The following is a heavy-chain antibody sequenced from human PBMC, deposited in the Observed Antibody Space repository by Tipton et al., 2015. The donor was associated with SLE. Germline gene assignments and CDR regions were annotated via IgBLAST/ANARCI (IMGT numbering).Heavy chain of an antibody. Sequence: TLSLTCAVYGGSFRGYYWSWIRQPPGKGLEWIGEINRSGSTNYNPSLKSRVIISVDTSKNQFSLKLSSVTAADTAVYYCATPGYCSGGSCYPALGYWGQGTLVTVSS. CDR1: GGSFRGYY. V-gene: IGHV4-34*01. CDR3: ATPGYCSGGSCYPALGY. D-gene: IGHD2-15*01. CDR2: INRSGST. J-gene: IGHJ4*02.